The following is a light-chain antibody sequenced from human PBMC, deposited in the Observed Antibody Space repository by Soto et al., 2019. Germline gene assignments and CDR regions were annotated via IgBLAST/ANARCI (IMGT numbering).Light chain of an antibody. CDR1: NVGNKP. J-gene: IGLJ1*01. Sequence: QSVLTQPPSVSEAPGQRVAISCSGSNVGNKPVNWYQHLPGKAPKLLLYYDDMLSSGVSDRFSGSKSGTSASLAIRGLQSEDEADYYCAAWDDSLNGYVFGTGTKLTVL. CDR3: AAWDDSLNGYV. V-gene: IGLV1-36*01. CDR2: YDD.